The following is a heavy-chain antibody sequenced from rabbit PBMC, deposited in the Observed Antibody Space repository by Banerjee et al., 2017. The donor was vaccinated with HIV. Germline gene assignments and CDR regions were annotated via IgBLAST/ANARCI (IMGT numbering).Heavy chain of an antibody. CDR2: IDTSSGST. CDR3: AREGYSGYEL. CDR1: GFSFSSDYW. D-gene: IGHD7-1*01. V-gene: IGHV1S45*01. J-gene: IGHJ4*01. Sequence: QEQLEESGGDLVKPEGSLTLTCTASGFSFSSDYWICWVRQAPGKGLEWIGCIDTSSGSTYYASWAKGRFTVSKTSSTTVTLQMTSLTAADTATYFCAREGYSGYELWGQGTLVTVS.